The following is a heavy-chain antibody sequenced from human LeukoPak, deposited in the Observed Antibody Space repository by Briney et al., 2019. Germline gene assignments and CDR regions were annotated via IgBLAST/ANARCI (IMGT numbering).Heavy chain of an antibody. CDR3: ARGSGVAAQTHDY. J-gene: IGHJ4*02. D-gene: IGHD2-15*01. CDR1: GYTFPDYY. CDR2: INPDSGGT. V-gene: IGHV1-2*02. Sequence: ASVKVSCKASGYTFPDYYIHWVRQAPGQGLEWMGWINPDSGGTNYAQKFQGRVTMTRDTSISTAYMDLSSLRSDDTAVYYCARGSGVAAQTHDYWGQGTLVTVSS.